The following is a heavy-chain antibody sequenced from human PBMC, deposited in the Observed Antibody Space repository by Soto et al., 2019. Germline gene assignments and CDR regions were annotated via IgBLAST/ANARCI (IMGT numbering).Heavy chain of an antibody. Sequence: SVKGSCKASGCTFSSYAISWVRQAPGQGLEWMGGIIPIVGTANYAKKFQGRVTITSDKSTSTAYMELSSLRSEDTAVYDCARPDDILTGHLHPYYYYGMDVWGQGTTVTVSS. CDR3: ARPDDILTGHLHPYYYYGMDV. CDR2: IIPIVGTA. CDR1: GCTFSSYA. V-gene: IGHV1-69*06. J-gene: IGHJ6*02. D-gene: IGHD3-9*01.